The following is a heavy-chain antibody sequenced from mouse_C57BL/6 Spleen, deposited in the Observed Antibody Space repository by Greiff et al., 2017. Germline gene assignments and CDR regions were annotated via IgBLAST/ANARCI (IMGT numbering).Heavy chain of an antibody. Sequence: QVQLKQPGAELVMPGASVKLSCKASGYTFTSYWMHWVKQRPGQGLEWIGEIDPSDSYTNYNQKFKGKSTLTVDKSSSTAYMQLSSLTSEDSAVYYGARRGDDGYPYYFDYWGQGTTLTVSS. CDR1: GYTFTSYW. D-gene: IGHD2-3*01. CDR2: IDPSDSYT. CDR3: ARRGDDGYPYYFDY. J-gene: IGHJ2*01. V-gene: IGHV1-69*01.